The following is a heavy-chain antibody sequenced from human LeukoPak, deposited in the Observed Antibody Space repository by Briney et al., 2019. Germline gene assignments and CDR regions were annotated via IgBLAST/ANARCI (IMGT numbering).Heavy chain of an antibody. J-gene: IGHJ4*02. D-gene: IGHD2-2*02. V-gene: IGHV1-2*06. CDR2: INPNSSGT. Sequence: WASVKVSCKASGYTFTGYYMHWVRQAPGQGLEWMGRINPNSSGTNYAQKFQGRVTITRDTSISTDYMELSRLRSDDTAVYYCARVLKYQLLYHYWGQGTLVTVSS. CDR1: GYTFTGYY. CDR3: ARVLKYQLLYHY.